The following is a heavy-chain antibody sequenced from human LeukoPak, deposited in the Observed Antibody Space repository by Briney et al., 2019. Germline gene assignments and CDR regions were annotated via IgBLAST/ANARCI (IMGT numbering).Heavy chain of an antibody. CDR2: IIPIFGTS. Sequence: GASVKVSCKVSGGTFSSHAISWVRQAPGQGLEWMGGIIPIFGTSNYTQKFQGRVTITADKSTNTAYMELSSLRSEDTAVYYCARDPYYYDISGYSAGAFDIWGQGTMVTVSS. J-gene: IGHJ3*02. D-gene: IGHD3-22*01. V-gene: IGHV1-69*06. CDR3: ARDPYYYDISGYSAGAFDI. CDR1: GGTFSSHA.